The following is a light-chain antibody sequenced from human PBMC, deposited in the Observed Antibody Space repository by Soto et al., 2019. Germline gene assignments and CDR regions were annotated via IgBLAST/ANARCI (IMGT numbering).Light chain of an antibody. J-gene: IGKJ3*01. CDR3: LQYGRSPT. Sequence: IVMTQSPATLSVSPGEGASLSCRASHSISSNLIWYQQKPGQAPRLLIHGAYTRAPGIPDRFSGSGSGTDFTLTINRVEPEDSAVYYCLQYGRSPTFGPGTKVDI. CDR2: GAY. CDR1: HSISSN. V-gene: IGKV3D-15*01.